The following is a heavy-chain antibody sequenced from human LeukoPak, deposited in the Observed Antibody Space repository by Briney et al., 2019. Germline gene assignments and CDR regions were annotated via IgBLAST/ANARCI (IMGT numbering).Heavy chain of an antibody. V-gene: IGHV1-18*01. J-gene: IGHJ4*02. CDR1: GGTFSSYA. D-gene: IGHD6-6*01. CDR3: ARDWPGGSSKPTRFDY. CDR2: ISAYNGNT. Sequence: ASVKVSCKASGGTFSSYAISWVRQAPGQGLEWMGWISAYNGNTNYAQKLQGRVTMTTDTSTSTAYMELRSLRSDDTAVYYCARDWPGGSSKPTRFDYWGQGTLVTVSS.